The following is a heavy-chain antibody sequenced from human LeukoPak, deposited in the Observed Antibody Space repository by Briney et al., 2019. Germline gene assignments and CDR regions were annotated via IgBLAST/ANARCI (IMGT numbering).Heavy chain of an antibody. D-gene: IGHD3-22*01. Sequence: PSETLTLTRTVSGGSISSSSYYWGWIRQPPGKGLEWIGSIYYSGSTYYNPSLKSRVTISVDTSKNQFSLKLSSVTAADTAVYYCARDYYDSTGSYYRGRGYWGPGARVTVSS. V-gene: IGHV4-39*02. CDR1: GGSISSSSYY. J-gene: IGHJ4*02. CDR2: IYYSGST. CDR3: ARDYYDSTGSYYRGRGY.